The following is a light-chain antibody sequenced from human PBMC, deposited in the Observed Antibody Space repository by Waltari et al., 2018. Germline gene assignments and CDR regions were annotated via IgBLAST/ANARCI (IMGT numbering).Light chain of an antibody. CDR3: CSYAGSYTLV. J-gene: IGLJ2*01. Sequence: QSALTQPRSVSGSPGQSVTIPCTGTSSYVGGSNSVSWYPQHPGKAPKLMIYDVSKRPSGVPDRFSGSKSGNTASLTISGLQAEDEADYYCCSYAGSYTLVFGGGTKLTVL. CDR2: DVS. CDR1: SSYVGGSNS. V-gene: IGLV2-11*01.